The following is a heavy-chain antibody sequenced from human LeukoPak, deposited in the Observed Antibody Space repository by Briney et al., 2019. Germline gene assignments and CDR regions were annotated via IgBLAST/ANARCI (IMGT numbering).Heavy chain of an antibody. J-gene: IGHJ4*02. D-gene: IGHD3-10*01. CDR3: ARDGPVWFGELFYPFDY. Sequence: ALVKVSCKASGYTFTSYGISWVRQAPGQGLEWMGWISAYNGNTNYAQKLQGRVTMTTDTSTSTAYMELRSLRSDDTAVYYCARDGPVWFGELFYPFDYWGQGTLVTVSS. V-gene: IGHV1-18*01. CDR1: GYTFTSYG. CDR2: ISAYNGNT.